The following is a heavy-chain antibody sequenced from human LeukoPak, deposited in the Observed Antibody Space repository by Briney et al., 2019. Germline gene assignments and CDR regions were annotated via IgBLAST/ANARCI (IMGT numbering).Heavy chain of an antibody. V-gene: IGHV1-69*04. CDR2: IIPILGIA. CDR3: ATPNYYDSSGYYSNAFDI. J-gene: IGHJ3*02. D-gene: IGHD3-22*01. Sequence: SVKVSCKASGGTFSSYAISWVRQAPGQGLEWMGRIIPILGIANYAQKFTITADKSTSTAYMELSGLRSEDTAVYYCATPNYYDSSGYYSNAFDIWGQGTMVTVSS. CDR1: GGTFSSYA.